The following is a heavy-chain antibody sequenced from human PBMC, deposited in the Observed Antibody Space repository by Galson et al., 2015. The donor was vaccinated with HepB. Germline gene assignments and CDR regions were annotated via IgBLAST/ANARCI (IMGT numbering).Heavy chain of an antibody. D-gene: IGHD7-27*01. J-gene: IGHJ3*02. Sequence: PALVKPTQTLTLTCTFSGFSLSTSGMRVSWIRQPPGKALEWLARIDWDDDKFYSTSLKTRLTISKDTSKNQVVLTMTNMDPVDTATYYCARIPATGDDAFDIWGQGTMVTVSS. CDR3: ARIPATGDDAFDI. CDR2: IDWDDDK. CDR1: GFSLSTSGMR. V-gene: IGHV2-70*04.